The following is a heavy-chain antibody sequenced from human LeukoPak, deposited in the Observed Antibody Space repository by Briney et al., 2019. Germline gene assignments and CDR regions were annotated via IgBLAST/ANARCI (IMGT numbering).Heavy chain of an antibody. J-gene: IGHJ4*02. V-gene: IGHV4-59*01. Sequence: SETLSLTCTVSGGSISSYYWSWIRQPPGKGLEWIGYIYYSGSTNYNPSLKSRVTISVDTSKNQFSLKLSSVTAADTAVYYCARALTFRYGSGSYNDWGQETLVTVSS. CDR3: ARALTFRYGSGSYND. CDR1: GGSISSYY. CDR2: IYYSGST. D-gene: IGHD3-10*01.